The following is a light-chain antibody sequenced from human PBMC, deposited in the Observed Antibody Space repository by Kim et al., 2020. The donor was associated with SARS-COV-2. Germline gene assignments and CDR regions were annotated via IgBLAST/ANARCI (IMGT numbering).Light chain of an antibody. J-gene: IGKJ4*01. CDR2: DTS. V-gene: IGKV1D-13*01. CDR3: QHYDKYPLVLT. Sequence: AVQLTQSPSSLSASVGDTVTITCQASQDIDNDLAWYQQKPGKPPKLLIYDTSNLETGVPSRFSGSGSGTDFTLTISSLQPEDIATYYCQHYDKYPLVLTFGGGTKVDIK. CDR1: QDIDND.